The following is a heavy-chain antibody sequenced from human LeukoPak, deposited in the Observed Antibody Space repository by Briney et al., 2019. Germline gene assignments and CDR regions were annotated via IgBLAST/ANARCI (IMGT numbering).Heavy chain of an antibody. CDR2: INPNSGGT. CDR3: ARDHCSSPGCYEDYYYGLDV. V-gene: IGHV1-2*02. Sequence: ASVKVSCKASGYTFTIYGISWVRQAPGQGLEWMGWINPNSGGTNYAQKFQGRVTMTRDTSISTAYMELSRLRSDDTAVYYCARDHCSSPGCYEDYYYGLDVWGQGTTVTVSS. J-gene: IGHJ6*02. D-gene: IGHD2-2*01. CDR1: GYTFTIYG.